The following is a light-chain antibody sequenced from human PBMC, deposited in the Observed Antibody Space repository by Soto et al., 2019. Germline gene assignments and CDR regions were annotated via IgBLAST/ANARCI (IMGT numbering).Light chain of an antibody. CDR2: AVS. V-gene: IGLV2-14*03. CDR3: SSFTRSNSYV. J-gene: IGLJ1*01. CDR1: SSDVGAYNY. Sequence: QSALTQPASVSGSPGQSITISCTGTSSDVGAYNYVSWYQQHPGKVPKLMIYAVSDRPSGVSNRFSGSKSGNTASLTISGLQAEDEADYYCSSFTRSNSYVFGTGTQLTVL.